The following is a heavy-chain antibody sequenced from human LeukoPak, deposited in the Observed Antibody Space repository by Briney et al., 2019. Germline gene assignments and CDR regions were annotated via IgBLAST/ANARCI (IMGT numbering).Heavy chain of an antibody. D-gene: IGHD3-22*01. CDR3: ARVGYYYDSSGYDYYGMDV. V-gene: IGHV1-69*13. CDR1: GGTFISYA. CDR2: IIPIFGTA. Sequence: EASVKVSFKASGGTFISYAISWVRQAPGQGLEWMGGIIPIFGTANYAQKFQGRVTITADESTSTAYMELSSLRSEDTAVYYCARVGYYYDSSGYDYYGMDVWGQGTTVTVSS. J-gene: IGHJ6*02.